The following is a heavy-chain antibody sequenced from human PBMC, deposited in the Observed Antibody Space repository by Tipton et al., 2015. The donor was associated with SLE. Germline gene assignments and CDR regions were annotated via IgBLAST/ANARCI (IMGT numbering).Heavy chain of an antibody. V-gene: IGHV4-38-2*02. J-gene: IGHJ5*02. CDR2: VYPGGTA. CDR1: GYSISRGYY. D-gene: IGHD4-23*01. Sequence: TLSLTCTVSGYSISRGYYWGWIRQPPGGGLEWLGRVYPGGTAYYNPSLKRRVTVSVDTAKNQFSLKLTSVAAADTAVYYCARDPLRDYGGQTAPESWGQGTLVTVSS. CDR3: ARDPLRDYGGQTAPES.